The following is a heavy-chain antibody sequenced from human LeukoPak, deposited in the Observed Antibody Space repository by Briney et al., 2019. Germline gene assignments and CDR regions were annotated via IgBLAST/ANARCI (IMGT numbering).Heavy chain of an antibody. V-gene: IGHV4-34*01. CDR3: ARFSRTAPFDY. J-gene: IGHJ4*02. Sequence: SETLSLTCAVYRGSFSGYYWSWIRQPPGKGLEWIGEINHSGSTNYNPSLKSRVTISVDTSKNQFSLKLSSVTAADTAVYYCARFSRTAPFDYWGQGTLVTVSS. D-gene: IGHD2-21*02. CDR2: INHSGST. CDR1: RGSFSGYY.